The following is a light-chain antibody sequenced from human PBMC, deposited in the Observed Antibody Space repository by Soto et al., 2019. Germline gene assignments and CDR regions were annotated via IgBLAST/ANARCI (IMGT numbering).Light chain of an antibody. CDR3: CSYAGTHVV. J-gene: IGLJ2*01. CDR2: EVS. V-gene: IGLV2-23*02. CDR1: SSDVGSYNL. Sequence: QSALTQPASVSGSPGQSVTISCTGTSSDVGSYNLVSWYQQHPGKAPKLMIYEVSKRPSGVSNRFSGSKSGNTASLTICGLQAEDVADYYCCSYAGTHVVFGGGTKLTVL.